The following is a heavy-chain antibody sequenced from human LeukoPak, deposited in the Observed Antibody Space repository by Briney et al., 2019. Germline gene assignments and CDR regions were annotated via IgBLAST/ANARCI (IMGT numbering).Heavy chain of an antibody. V-gene: IGHV3-30*04. D-gene: IGHD3-10*01. CDR1: GFTFSSYA. J-gene: IGHJ4*02. Sequence: PGGSLRLSCAASGFTFSSYAMHWVRQAPGKGLEWVAVISYDGSNKYYADSVKGRFTISRDNSKNTLYLQMNSLRAEDTAVYYCARVHGSGSYYNALDYWGQGTLVTVSS. CDR3: ARVHGSGSYYNALDY. CDR2: ISYDGSNK.